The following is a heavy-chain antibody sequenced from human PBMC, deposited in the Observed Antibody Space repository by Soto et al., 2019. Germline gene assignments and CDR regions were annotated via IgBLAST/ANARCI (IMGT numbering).Heavy chain of an antibody. CDR3: ASRMEDESCSGGSCYSTGNDAFDI. CDR2: IYYSGST. J-gene: IGHJ3*02. V-gene: IGHV4-59*08. CDR1: GGSISSYY. D-gene: IGHD2-15*01. Sequence: SETLSLTCTVSGGSISSYYWSWIRQPPGKGLEWIGYIYYSGSTNYNPSLKSRVTISVDTSKNQFSLKLSSVTAADTAVYYCASRMEDESCSGGSCYSTGNDAFDIWGQGTMVTVSS.